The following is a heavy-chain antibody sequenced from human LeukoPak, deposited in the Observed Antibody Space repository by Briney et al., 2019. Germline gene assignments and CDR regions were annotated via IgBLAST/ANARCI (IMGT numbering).Heavy chain of an antibody. CDR2: ISAYNGNT. V-gene: IGHV1-18*01. J-gene: IGHJ6*03. CDR1: GYKFTSYG. CDR3: GREGQYYYYMDV. Sequence: ASVRVSCKASGYKFTSYGISWVRQAPGQGLEWMGWISAYNGNTNYAQKFQGRVTMTIDTSTSTAYMELRSLRSDDTAVYYCGREGQYYYYMDVWGKGTTVTVSS.